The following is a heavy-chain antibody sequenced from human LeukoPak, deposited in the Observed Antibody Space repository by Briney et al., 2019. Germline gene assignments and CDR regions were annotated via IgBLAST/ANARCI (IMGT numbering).Heavy chain of an antibody. V-gene: IGHV3-23*01. Sequence: GGSLRLSCAASGFTFNSYAMTWVRQAPGKGLEWVSAISGGGVNTYYADSVKGRFTISRDNSKNMLYLQMNSLRAEDTAVYYCAKTLGYSGYFSPWGQGTLVTISS. CDR1: GFTFNSYA. D-gene: IGHD3-22*01. CDR3: AKTLGYSGYFSP. J-gene: IGHJ5*02. CDR2: ISGGGVNT.